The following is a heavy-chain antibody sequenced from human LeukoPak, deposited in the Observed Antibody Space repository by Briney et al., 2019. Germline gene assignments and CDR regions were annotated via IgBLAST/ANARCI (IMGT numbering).Heavy chain of an antibody. Sequence: GGSLRLSCAASGFTFSSYWMSWVRLAPGKGPEWVANIKQDGSEKYYVDSVKGRFTISRDNAKNSLYLQMNSLRAEDTAVYYCASNLYSLGAFDIWGQGTMVTVSS. J-gene: IGHJ3*02. CDR3: ASNLYSLGAFDI. D-gene: IGHD5-18*01. CDR2: IKQDGSEK. CDR1: GFTFSSYW. V-gene: IGHV3-7*01.